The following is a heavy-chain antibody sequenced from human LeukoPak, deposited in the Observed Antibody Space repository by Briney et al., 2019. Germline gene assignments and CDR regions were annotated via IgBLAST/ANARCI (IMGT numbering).Heavy chain of an antibody. J-gene: IGHJ4*02. V-gene: IGHV3-23*01. D-gene: IGHD2-15*01. CDR1: GFTFSSYA. Sequence: GGSLRLSCAASGFTFSSYAMSWVRQATGKGLEWVSAIGDSGGATNYADSVKGRFTIPRDNSKNTLYLEMNSLRAEDTAVYYCAKRSCSGGSCNFDYWGQGTLVTVSS. CDR3: AKRSCSGGSCNFDY. CDR2: IGDSGGAT.